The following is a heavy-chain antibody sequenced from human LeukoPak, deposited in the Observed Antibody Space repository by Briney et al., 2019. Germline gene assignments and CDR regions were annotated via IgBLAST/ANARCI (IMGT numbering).Heavy chain of an antibody. Sequence: SVKVSCKASGGTISSYAISWVRQAPGHGLEWVGGMIPIFGTANYAQKFQGRVTITADESTSTAYMELSSLRSEDTAVYYCARGPPLSMAYYYMDVWGKGTTVTVSS. J-gene: IGHJ6*03. D-gene: IGHD2-21*01. V-gene: IGHV1-69*13. CDR2: MIPIFGTA. CDR3: ARGPPLSMAYYYMDV. CDR1: GGTISSYA.